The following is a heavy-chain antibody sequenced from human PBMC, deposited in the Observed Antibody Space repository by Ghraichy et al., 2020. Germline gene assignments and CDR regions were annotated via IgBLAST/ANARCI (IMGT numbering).Heavy chain of an antibody. CDR2: ISYDGSVE. Sequence: GGSLRLSCAASGFTFSGYGIHWVRQAPGKGLEWVAVISYDGSVEYYADSVKGRFSISRDNSKNIVFLQMNSLRLQDTAVYYCAKVGFCGGGACHDRAQDYWGQGTLVTVSS. D-gene: IGHD2-21*02. J-gene: IGHJ4*02. CDR3: AKVGFCGGGACHDRAQDY. V-gene: IGHV3-30*18. CDR1: GFTFSGYG.